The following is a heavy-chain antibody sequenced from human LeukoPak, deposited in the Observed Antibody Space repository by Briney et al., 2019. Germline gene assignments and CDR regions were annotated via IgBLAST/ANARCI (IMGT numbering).Heavy chain of an antibody. V-gene: IGHV4-4*07. CDR3: VRNMGFNWFDP. CDR2: INTSGTT. D-gene: IGHD1-26*01. J-gene: IGHJ5*02. CDR1: GGSISGYY. Sequence: SETLSLTCTVSGGSISGYYWSWIRQPAGKGLEWIGRINTSGTTHYNPSLKSRVTMSVDTSKNQFSLKLSSVTAADTALYYCVRNMGFNWFDPWGQGTLVTVSS.